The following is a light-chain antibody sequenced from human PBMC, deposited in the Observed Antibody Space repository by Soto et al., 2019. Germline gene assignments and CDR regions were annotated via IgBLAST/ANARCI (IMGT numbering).Light chain of an antibody. Sequence: QSALTQPPSASGSPGQSVTISCTGTSSDVGGYNYVSWYQQHPGKAPKLMIYEVSKRPSGVPDRFSGSKSGNTASLTVSGLQAEDEADYYCSSYAGTPWVFGTGTKLTVL. V-gene: IGLV2-8*01. CDR2: EVS. CDR1: SSDVGGYNY. CDR3: SSYAGTPWV. J-gene: IGLJ1*01.